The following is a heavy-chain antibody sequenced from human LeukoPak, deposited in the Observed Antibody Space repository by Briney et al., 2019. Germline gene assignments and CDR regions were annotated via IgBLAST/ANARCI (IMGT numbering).Heavy chain of an antibody. CDR2: FDPEDGET. V-gene: IGHV1-24*01. Sequence: GASVKVSCKASGYTFTGYYMHWVRQAPGKGLEWMGGFDPEDGETIYAQKFQGRVTMTEDTSTDTAYMELSSLRSEDTAVYYCATPRGQRGYSYGLDYWGQGTLVTVSS. CDR3: ATPRGQRGYSYGLDY. J-gene: IGHJ4*02. CDR1: GYTFTGYY. D-gene: IGHD5-18*01.